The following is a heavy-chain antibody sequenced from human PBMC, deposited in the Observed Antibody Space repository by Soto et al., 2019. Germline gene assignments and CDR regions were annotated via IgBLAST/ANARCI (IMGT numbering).Heavy chain of an antibody. D-gene: IGHD2-15*01. J-gene: IGHJ4*01. CDR2: FDPEDGET. CDR3: ATWPIVSPGYCSGGSCHYFDY. V-gene: IGHV1-24*01. CDR1: GYTLAELS. Sequence: ASVKVSCKVSGYTLAELSMHWVLQAPGKGLEWMGGFDPEDGETIYAQKFQGRVTMTEDTSTDTAYMELSSLRSEDTAVYYCATWPIVSPGYCSGGSCHYFDYWGQGTLVTVSS.